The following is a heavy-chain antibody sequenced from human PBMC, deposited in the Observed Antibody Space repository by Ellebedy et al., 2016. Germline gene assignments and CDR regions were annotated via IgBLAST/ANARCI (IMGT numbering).Heavy chain of an antibody. CDR3: ARATMWFGGLT. J-gene: IGHJ5*02. Sequence: SETLSLTXTVSGGPVNNHYLTWVRQPPGKGLEWIANLHYSGATNYNPSLKSRVTISADKSKSQFSLTVASVTAADTALYYCARATMWFGGLTWGQGTPVTVSS. V-gene: IGHV4-59*02. D-gene: IGHD3-10*01. CDR1: GGPVNNHY. CDR2: LHYSGAT.